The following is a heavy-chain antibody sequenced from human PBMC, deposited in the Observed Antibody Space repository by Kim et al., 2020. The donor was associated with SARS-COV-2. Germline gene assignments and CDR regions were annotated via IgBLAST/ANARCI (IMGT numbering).Heavy chain of an antibody. CDR3: AKDDIDNWFDP. V-gene: IGHV4-4*07. CDR2: IYSSGIT. CDR1: GGSMSNYY. J-gene: IGHJ5*02. Sequence: SETLSLTCTVSGGSMSNYYWSWIRQPAGKGLEWIGRIYSSGITNYSPSLKSRVTISVDTSKNQFSLRLSSVTAADTAMYYCAKDDIDNWFDPWGQGTLVT.